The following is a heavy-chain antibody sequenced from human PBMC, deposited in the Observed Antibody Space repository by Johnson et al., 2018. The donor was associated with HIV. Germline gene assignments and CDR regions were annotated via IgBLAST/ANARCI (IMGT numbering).Heavy chain of an antibody. J-gene: IGHJ3*02. CDR1: GFTFSDYY. CDR3: TTDRGWDNDAFDI. D-gene: IGHD1-26*01. CDR2: ISSSGSTI. V-gene: IGHV3-11*04. Sequence: VQLVESGGGVVQPGRSLRLSCAASGFTFSDYYMSWIRQAPGKGLEWVSYISSSGSTIYYADSVNGRFTISRDNSQNTLYLQMNSLRAEDTAVYYCTTDRGWDNDAFDIWGRGTMGTVSS.